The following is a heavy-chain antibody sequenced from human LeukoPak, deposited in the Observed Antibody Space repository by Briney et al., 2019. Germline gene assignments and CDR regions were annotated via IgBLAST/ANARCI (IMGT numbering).Heavy chain of an antibody. Sequence: PGGSLRLSCAASGFTSSSYWMSWARQAPGKGLEWVANIKQDGSEKYYVDSVKGRFTISRDNAKNSLYLQMNSLRAEDTAVYYCARVYRSSSGYCFDYWGQGTLVTVSS. V-gene: IGHV3-7*01. CDR2: IKQDGSEK. CDR3: ARVYRSSSGYCFDY. J-gene: IGHJ4*02. CDR1: GFTSSSYW. D-gene: IGHD6-6*01.